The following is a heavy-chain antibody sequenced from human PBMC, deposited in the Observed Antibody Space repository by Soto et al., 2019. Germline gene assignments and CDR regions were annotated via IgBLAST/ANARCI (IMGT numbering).Heavy chain of an antibody. CDR2: ISGSGGNT. V-gene: IGHV3-23*01. CDR1: GFTFSSYA. D-gene: IGHD3-10*01. CDR3: ARALIKRSDYYFDY. Sequence: QPGGSLRLSCAASGFTFSSYAMSWVRQAPGKGLEWVSSISGSGGNTYYVDSVKGRFTISRDNSKNTQYLQMNSLRAEDTAVYYCARALIKRSDYYFDYWGQGLPVTVSS. J-gene: IGHJ4*02.